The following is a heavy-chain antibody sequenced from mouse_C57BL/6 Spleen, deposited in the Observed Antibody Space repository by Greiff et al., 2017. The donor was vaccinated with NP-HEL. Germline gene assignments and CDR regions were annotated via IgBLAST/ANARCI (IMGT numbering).Heavy chain of an antibody. CDR3: ARFYGSSPLDY. D-gene: IGHD1-1*01. J-gene: IGHJ2*01. CDR1: GYTFTSYW. CDR2: IDPSDSYT. Sequence: QVQLQPPGAELVMPGASVKLSCKASGYTFTSYWMHWVKQRPGQGLEWIGEIDPSDSYTNYNQKFKGKSTLTVDKSSSTAYMQLSSLTSEDSAVYYCARFYGSSPLDYWGQGTTLTVSS. V-gene: IGHV1-69*01.